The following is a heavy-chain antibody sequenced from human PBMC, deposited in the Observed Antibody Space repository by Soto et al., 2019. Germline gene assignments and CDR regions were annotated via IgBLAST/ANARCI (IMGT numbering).Heavy chain of an antibody. D-gene: IGHD6-13*01. CDR1: GFTVSSNY. Sequence: GGSLILSCAASGFTVSSNYMSWVRQAPGKGLEWVSVIYSGGSTYYADSVKGRFTISRDNSKNTLYLQMNSLRAEDTAVYYCAREGAAGSFGGYYGMDVWGQGTTVSVSS. V-gene: IGHV3-53*01. J-gene: IGHJ6*02. CDR3: AREGAAGSFGGYYGMDV. CDR2: IYSGGST.